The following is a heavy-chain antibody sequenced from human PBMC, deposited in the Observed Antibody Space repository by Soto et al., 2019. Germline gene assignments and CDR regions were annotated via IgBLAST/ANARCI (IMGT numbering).Heavy chain of an antibody. J-gene: IGHJ4*02. Sequence: GGSLRLSCAASGFTFSSYGMHWVRQAPGKGLEWVAVIWYDGSNKYYADSVKGRFTISRDNSKNTLYLQMNSLRAEDTAVYYCARAHDILTGYYKYYFDYWGQGTLVTVSS. D-gene: IGHD3-9*01. V-gene: IGHV3-33*01. CDR1: GFTFSSYG. CDR3: ARAHDILTGYYKYYFDY. CDR2: IWYDGSNK.